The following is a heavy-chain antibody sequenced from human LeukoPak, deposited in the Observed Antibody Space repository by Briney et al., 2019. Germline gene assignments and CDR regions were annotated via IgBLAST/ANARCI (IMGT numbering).Heavy chain of an antibody. CDR2: IIPIFGTA. Sequence: SVKVSCKVSGYTLTELSMHWVRQAPGKGLEWMGGIIPIFGTANYAQKFQGRVTITTDESTSTAYMELSSLRSEDTAVYYCARDRHDYGGPFDYWGQGTLVTVSS. CDR1: GYTLTELS. V-gene: IGHV1-69*05. CDR3: ARDRHDYGGPFDY. D-gene: IGHD4-23*01. J-gene: IGHJ4*02.